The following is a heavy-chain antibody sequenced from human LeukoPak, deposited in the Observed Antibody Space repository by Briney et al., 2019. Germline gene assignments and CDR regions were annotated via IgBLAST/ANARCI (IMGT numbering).Heavy chain of an antibody. D-gene: IGHD2-2*01. CDR1: GGSFSGYY. V-gene: IGHV4-34*01. CDR2: INHSGST. CDR3: ARTSSDIVVVPAADRDAFDI. Sequence: PSETLSLTCAVYGGSFSGYYWSWLRQPPGKGLEWIGEINHSGSTNYNPSLKSRVTISVDTSKNQFSLKLSSVTAADTAVYYCARTSSDIVVVPAADRDAFDIWGQGTMVTVSS. J-gene: IGHJ3*02.